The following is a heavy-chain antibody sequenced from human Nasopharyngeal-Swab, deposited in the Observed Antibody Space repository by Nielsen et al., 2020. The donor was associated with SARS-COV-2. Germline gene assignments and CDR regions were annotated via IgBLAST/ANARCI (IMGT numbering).Heavy chain of an antibody. J-gene: IGHJ5*02. CDR3: ARDPSNGSGWYEGWFDP. D-gene: IGHD6-19*01. V-gene: IGHV3-23*01. CDR2: IIESGTVR. Sequence: GGSLRLSCAASGLRLSDYAMSWVRQAPGKGLEWVSGIIESGTVRYYADSVEGRFTISKDNSKNTLYLQMNSLRAEDTAVYYCARDPSNGSGWYEGWFDPWGQGTLVTVSS. CDR1: GLRLSDYA.